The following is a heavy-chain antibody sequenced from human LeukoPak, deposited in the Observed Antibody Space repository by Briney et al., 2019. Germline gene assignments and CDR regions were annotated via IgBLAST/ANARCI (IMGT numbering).Heavy chain of an antibody. D-gene: IGHD3-22*01. CDR1: GYTFTSYY. CDR2: INPSGGST. CDR3: AREGRRGYYYDSSGYYQGY. V-gene: IGHV1-46*01. Sequence: GASVKVSCKASGYTFTSYYMHWVRQAPGQGLEWMGIINPSGGSTSYAQKFQGRVTMTRDMSTSTVYMELSSLRSEDTAVYYCAREGRRGYYYDSSGYYQGYWGQGTLVTVSS. J-gene: IGHJ4*02.